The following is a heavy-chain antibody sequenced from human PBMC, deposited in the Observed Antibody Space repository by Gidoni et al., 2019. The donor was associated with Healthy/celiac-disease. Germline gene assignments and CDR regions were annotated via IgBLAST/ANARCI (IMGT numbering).Heavy chain of an antibody. J-gene: IGHJ4*02. Sequence: QVQLVESGGGVVQPGRSLRLSCAASGFTFSSYAMHWVRQAPGKGLECVAVISYDGSNKYYADSVKGRFTISRDNSKNTLYLQMNSLRAEDTAVYYCAGGYSGYGEGIAVAGTARLDYWGQGTLVTVSS. CDR1: GFTFSSYA. V-gene: IGHV3-30*01. CDR2: ISYDGSNK. CDR3: AGGYSGYGEGIAVAGTARLDY. D-gene: IGHD6-19*01.